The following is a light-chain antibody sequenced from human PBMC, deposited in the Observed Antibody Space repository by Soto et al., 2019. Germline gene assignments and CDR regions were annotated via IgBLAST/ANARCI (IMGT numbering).Light chain of an antibody. Sequence: EIVLTQSPATRSVYVGDSATLSCRAGQSVSLSLAWYQMRPGQTPRLXXYGASTRANDIPARFRGTGSGTDLTLTISSLPSEDFAVYFCQQYHIWPSWTFGQGTKVDI. CDR3: QQYHIWPSWT. V-gene: IGKV3-15*01. CDR1: QSVSLS. J-gene: IGKJ1*01. CDR2: GAS.